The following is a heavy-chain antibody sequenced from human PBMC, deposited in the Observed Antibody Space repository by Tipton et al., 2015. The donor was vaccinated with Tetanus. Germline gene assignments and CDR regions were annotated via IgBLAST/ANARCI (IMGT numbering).Heavy chain of an antibody. V-gene: IGHV4-31*03. CDR2: ISNSGST. CDR1: GGSISSDGAY. Sequence: LRLSCTVSGGSISSDGAYWSWIRQHPGEGLEWIGYISNSGSTYYNPSLKSRVTISVDTTQKQISLKVNSVTAADTAVYYCARDRGVRGGYYYYHGMDVWGQGTTVTVSS. D-gene: IGHD3-10*01. CDR3: ARDRGVRGGYYYYHGMDV. J-gene: IGHJ6*02.